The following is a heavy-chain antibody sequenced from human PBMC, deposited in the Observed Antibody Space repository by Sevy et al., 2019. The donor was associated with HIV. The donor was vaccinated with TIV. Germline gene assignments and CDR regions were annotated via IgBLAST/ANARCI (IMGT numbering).Heavy chain of an antibody. CDR2: ISGISTYT. J-gene: IGHJ4*02. V-gene: IGHV3-11*06. D-gene: IGHD6-19*01. CDR1: GFTFSDYY. CDR3: ARRSSGWDYFDY. Sequence: GGSLRLSCAASGFTFSDYYMSWIRQSPGKGLEWVSLISGISTYTNYADSMKGRFTISRDNAKHSLYLQMNSLRAEDTAVYYCARRSSGWDYFDYWGQGTLVTVSS.